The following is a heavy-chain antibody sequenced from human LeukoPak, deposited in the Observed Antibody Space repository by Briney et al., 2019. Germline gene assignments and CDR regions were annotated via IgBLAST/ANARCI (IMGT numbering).Heavy chain of an antibody. D-gene: IGHD1/OR15-1a*01. Sequence: PSETLSLTCAVYGGSFSGYYWSSFRQPPGKGLEWIGEINLSGSTNYNPSLKSRITISVDTSKNQFSLKLSSVTAADTAVYYCARDHWNSDREFAFWGQGTLVTVSS. CDR3: ARDHWNSDREFAF. CDR2: INLSGST. CDR1: GGSFSGYY. J-gene: IGHJ4*02. V-gene: IGHV4-34*01.